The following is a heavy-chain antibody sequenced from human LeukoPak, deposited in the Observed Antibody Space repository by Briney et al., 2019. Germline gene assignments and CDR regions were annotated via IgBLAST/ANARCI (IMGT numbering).Heavy chain of an antibody. D-gene: IGHD5-12*01. CDR2: FDPEDCET. CDR1: GYTLTELS. Sequence: ASVKVSCKVSGYTLTELSMHWVRQTPGKGLAWVGGFDPEDCETIYAQKFQGRVTMTRDTSTSTVYMELSSLRSEDTAVYYCARDSTGYSGYDSGGYWGQGTLVTVSS. J-gene: IGHJ4*02. V-gene: IGHV1-24*01. CDR3: ARDSTGYSGYDSGGY.